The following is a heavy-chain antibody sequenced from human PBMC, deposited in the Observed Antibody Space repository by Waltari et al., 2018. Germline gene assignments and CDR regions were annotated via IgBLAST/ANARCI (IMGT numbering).Heavy chain of an antibody. CDR2: ISLDGSNK. Sequence: QVQLVESGGGVVQPGRSLRLSCAASGFTFSSYGMHWVRQAPGKGREVVGVISLDGSNKYYADSVKGRFTISRDNAKNTLYLQMNSLRAEDTAVYYCAKGGRGGGMDVWGQGTTVTVSS. D-gene: IGHD3-10*01. CDR3: AKGGRGGGMDV. V-gene: IGHV3-30*18. J-gene: IGHJ6*02. CDR1: GFTFSSYG.